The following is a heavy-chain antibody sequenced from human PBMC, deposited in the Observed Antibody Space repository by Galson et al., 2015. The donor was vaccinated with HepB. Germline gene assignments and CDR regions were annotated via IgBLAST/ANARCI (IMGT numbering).Heavy chain of an antibody. V-gene: IGHV3-30-3*01. D-gene: IGHD5-24*01. CDR1: GFTFSSYA. CDR3: ASPDGYNNQAVDY. Sequence: SLRLSCAASGFTFSSYAMHWVRQAPGKGLEWVAVISYDGSNKYYADSVKGRFTISRDNSKNTLYLQMNSLRAEDTAVYYCASPDGYNNQAVDYWGQGTLVTVSS. CDR2: ISYDGSNK. J-gene: IGHJ4*02.